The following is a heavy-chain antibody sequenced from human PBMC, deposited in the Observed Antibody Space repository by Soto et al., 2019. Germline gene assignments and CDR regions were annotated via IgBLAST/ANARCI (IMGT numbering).Heavy chain of an antibody. D-gene: IGHD3-9*01. Sequence: EVLLLESGGGLVQPGGSLRLSCAASGFTFADYAMSWVRQAPGKGLEWVSGIIDTSGNTYYADSVKGRFSISRDNIDNRLYLQMNSLTAEDTAVYYCAIDFDGYGLVEFFRHWGQGTLVTVSS. CDR3: AIDFDGYGLVEFFRH. J-gene: IGHJ1*01. V-gene: IGHV3-23*01. CDR1: GFTFADYA. CDR2: IIDTSGNT.